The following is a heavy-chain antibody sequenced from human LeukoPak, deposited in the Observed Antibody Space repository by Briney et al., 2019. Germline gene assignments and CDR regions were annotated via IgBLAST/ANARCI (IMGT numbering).Heavy chain of an antibody. J-gene: IGHJ4*02. CDR3: ARHGLVVRGGLDY. Sequence: GGSLRLSCAASGFTFSSYGMHWVRQAPGKGLEWVAVIWYDGSNKYYADSVKGRFTISRDNSKNTLYLQMNSLRAEDTAVYYCARHGLVVRGGLDYWGQGTLVTVSS. D-gene: IGHD3-10*01. CDR1: GFTFSSYG. CDR2: IWYDGSNK. V-gene: IGHV3-33*08.